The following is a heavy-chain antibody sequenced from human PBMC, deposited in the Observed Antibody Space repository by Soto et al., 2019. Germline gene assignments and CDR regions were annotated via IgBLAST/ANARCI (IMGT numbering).Heavy chain of an antibody. D-gene: IGHD3-10*01. CDR2: IKQDGSEK. CDR3: ARDGSMVRGVDAFDI. V-gene: IGHV3-7*01. J-gene: IGHJ3*02. CDR1: GFTFSSYW. Sequence: GGSLRLSCAASGFTFSSYWMSWVRQAPGKGLEWVANIKQDGSEKYYVYSVKGRFTISRDNAKNSLYLQMNSLRAEDTAVYYCARDGSMVRGVDAFDIWGQGTMVTVSS.